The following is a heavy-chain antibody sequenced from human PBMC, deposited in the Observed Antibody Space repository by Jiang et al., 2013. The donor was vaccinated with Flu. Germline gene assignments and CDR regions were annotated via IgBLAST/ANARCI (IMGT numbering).Heavy chain of an antibody. J-gene: IGHJ4*02. CDR3: AHYSSNWSIDY. D-gene: IGHD6-13*01. CDR1: GFSLTTSGMR. Sequence: KPTQTLTLTCTFSGFSLTTSGMRVNWIRQPPGKALEWLARVDWDDEKFYSTSLETRLTISKDTSKNQVVLTVTNMDPVDTATYYCAHYSSNWSIDYWGQGTLVTVSS. V-gene: IGHV2-70*04. CDR2: VDWDDEK.